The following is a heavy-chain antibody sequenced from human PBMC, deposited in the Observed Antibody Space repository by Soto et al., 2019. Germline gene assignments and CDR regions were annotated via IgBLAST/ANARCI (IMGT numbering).Heavy chain of an antibody. V-gene: IGHV3-23*01. CDR2: ISGSGGST. Sequence: GGSLRLSCAASGFTFSSYAMNWVRQAPGKGLEWVSGISGSGGSTYYADSVKGRFTIARDNSKNTLFLQMNSLRAEDRAVYYCAKGDNSGYFSFDYWGQGTLVTVSS. D-gene: IGHD3-22*01. CDR1: GFTFSSYA. J-gene: IGHJ4*02. CDR3: AKGDNSGYFSFDY.